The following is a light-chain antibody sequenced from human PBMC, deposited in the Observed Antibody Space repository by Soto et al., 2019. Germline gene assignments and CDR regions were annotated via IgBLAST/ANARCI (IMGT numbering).Light chain of an antibody. CDR3: QQYDRSPGLFT. CDR2: GAS. CDR1: QSVTSSY. J-gene: IGKJ3*01. V-gene: IGKV3-20*01. Sequence: EIVLTQSPGTLSLSPGERATLSCRASQSVTSSYLAWYQQKPGQAPRLLIYGASSSATAIPDRFSGSGSGTDFTLTISRLELEAFAVYYCQQYDRSPGLFTFGPGTKVDIK.